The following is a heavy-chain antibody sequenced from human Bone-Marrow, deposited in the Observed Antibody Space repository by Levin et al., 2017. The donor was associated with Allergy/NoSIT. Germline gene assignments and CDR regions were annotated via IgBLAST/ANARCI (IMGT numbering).Heavy chain of an antibody. D-gene: IGHD2-15*01. Sequence: SETLSLTCTVSGGSINSGAYYWSWIRQHPRKGLEWIGYIYYSGSTYYNPSLESRVTISVDTSKNQFSLNLTSVTAADTALYYCAREEAGYCSGGTCYPGAFDIWGQGTVVTISS. J-gene: IGHJ3*02. CDR1: GGSINSGAYY. CDR2: IYYSGST. CDR3: AREEAGYCSGGTCYPGAFDI. V-gene: IGHV4-31*03.